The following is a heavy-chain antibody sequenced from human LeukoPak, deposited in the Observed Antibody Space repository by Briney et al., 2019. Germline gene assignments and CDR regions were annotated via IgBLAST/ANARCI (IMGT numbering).Heavy chain of an antibody. D-gene: IGHD1-26*01. CDR3: ARQSGSYES. CDR2: IYYSGST. V-gene: IGHV4-39*01. CDR1: GGSISSSSYY. Sequence: PSETLSLTCTVSGGSISSSSYYWGWIRQPPGKGLEWIGSIYYSGSTYYNPSLKSRVTISVDTSKNQFSLKLSSVTAADTAVYYCARQSGSYESWGQGTLVTVSS. J-gene: IGHJ5*02.